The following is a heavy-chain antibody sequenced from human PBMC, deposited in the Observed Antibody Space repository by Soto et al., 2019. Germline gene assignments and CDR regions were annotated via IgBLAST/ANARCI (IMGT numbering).Heavy chain of an antibody. V-gene: IGHV3-74*01. CDR2: INSDGSST. CDR1: GFTFSSYW. J-gene: IGHJ6*03. CDR3: ARGQFNGYYYYYMDV. Sequence: GGSLRLSCAASGFTFSSYWMHWVRQAPGKGLVWVSRINSDGSSTSYADSVKGRFTISRDNAKNTLYLQMNSLRAEDTAVYYCARGQFNGYYYYYMDVWGKGTTVTVSS.